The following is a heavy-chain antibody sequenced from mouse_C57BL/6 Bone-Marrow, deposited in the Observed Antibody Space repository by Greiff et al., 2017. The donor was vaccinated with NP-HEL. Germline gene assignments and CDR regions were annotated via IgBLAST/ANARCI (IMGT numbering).Heavy chain of an antibody. V-gene: IGHV1-15*01. J-gene: IGHJ4*01. CDR3: TRNYGSSYSAMDY. CDR1: GYTFTDYE. D-gene: IGHD1-1*01. CDR2: IDPETGGT. Sequence: VQLQQSGAELVRPGASVTLSCKASGYTFTDYEMHWVKQTPVHGLEWIGAIDPETGGTAYNQKFKGKAILTADKSSSTAYMELRSLTSEDSAVYYCTRNYGSSYSAMDYWGQGTSVTVSS.